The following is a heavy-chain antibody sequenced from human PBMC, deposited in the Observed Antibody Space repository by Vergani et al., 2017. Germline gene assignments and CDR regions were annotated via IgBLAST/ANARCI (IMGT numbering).Heavy chain of an antibody. CDR3: ARELLELPRAGWFDP. Sequence: QVQLVESGGGVVQPGRSLRLSCAASGFTFSSYAMHWVRQAPSKGLEWVAVISYDGSNKYYADSVKGRFTISRDNSKNTLYLQMNSLRAEDTAVYYCARELLELPRAGWFDPWGQGTLVTVSS. J-gene: IGHJ5*02. CDR1: GFTFSSYA. CDR2: ISYDGSNK. D-gene: IGHD1-7*01. V-gene: IGHV3-30-3*01.